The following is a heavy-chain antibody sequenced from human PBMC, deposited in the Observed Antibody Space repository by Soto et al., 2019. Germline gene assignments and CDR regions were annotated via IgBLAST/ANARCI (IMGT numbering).Heavy chain of an antibody. CDR2: IYYSGST. J-gene: IGHJ6*02. CDR3: ASQQLVHYYYGMDV. V-gene: IGHV4-39*01. CDR1: GGSISSSSDY. Sequence: QLQLQESGPGLVKPSETLSLTCTVSGGSISSSSDYWCWIRQPPGKGLEWIGSIYYSGSTYYNPSLKSRVTISVDTSKNQFSLKLSSVTASDTAVYYCASQQLVHYYYGMDVWGQGTTVTVSS. D-gene: IGHD6-13*01.